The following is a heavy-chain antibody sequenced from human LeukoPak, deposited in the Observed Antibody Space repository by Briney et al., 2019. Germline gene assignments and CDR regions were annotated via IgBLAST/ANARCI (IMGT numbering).Heavy chain of an antibody. D-gene: IGHD6-19*01. CDR2: INPSNGAT. CDR1: GYTFTGYY. CDR3: ARNFLWLLAATRDDRTDDS. Sequence: GASVKVSCKASGYTFTGYYMHWVRQAPGQGLEWMGWINPSNGATNYAQKFQGRVTMTRDTSISTAYMELIRLKSDDTAVYYCARNFLWLLAATRDDRTDDSWGQGTLVTVSS. V-gene: IGHV1-2*02. J-gene: IGHJ4*02.